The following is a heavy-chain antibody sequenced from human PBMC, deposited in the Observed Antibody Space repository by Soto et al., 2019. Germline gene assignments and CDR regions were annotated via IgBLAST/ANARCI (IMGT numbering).Heavy chain of an antibody. V-gene: IGHV1-8*01. CDR2: MNPNSGNT. Sequence: QVQLEQSGAEVKTPGASVKVSCKASGYTFASYDINWVRQAPGQGLEWMAWMNPNSGNTNYAQKFQGRLTMTRDTALSIAHMELSGLRNEDMAVYYCARSNGYNFNWLDSWGQGTLVIVSA. D-gene: IGHD1-20*01. CDR3: ARSNGYNFNWLDS. CDR1: GYTFASYD. J-gene: IGHJ5*01.